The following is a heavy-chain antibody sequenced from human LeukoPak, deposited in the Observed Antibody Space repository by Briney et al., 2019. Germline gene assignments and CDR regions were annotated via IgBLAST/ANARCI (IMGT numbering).Heavy chain of an antibody. J-gene: IGHJ4*02. D-gene: IGHD5-24*01. Sequence: PGGSLRLSCAASGFTVSSNYMSWVRQAPGKGLEWVSVIYSGGGTYYADSVKGRFTISRDNSKNTLYLQITRLRAEDTAVYYCARDSQRIDGSFYYWGQGTLVTVSS. V-gene: IGHV3-53*01. CDR1: GFTVSSNY. CDR2: IYSGGGT. CDR3: ARDSQRIDGSFYY.